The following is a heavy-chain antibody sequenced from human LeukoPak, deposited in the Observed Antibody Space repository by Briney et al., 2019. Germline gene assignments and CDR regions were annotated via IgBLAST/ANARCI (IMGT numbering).Heavy chain of an antibody. CDR1: GFTFSSYA. CDR3: ARGDFWSGYYVGYYYGTDV. Sequence: GRSLRLSCAASGFTFSSYAMHWVRQAPGKGLEWVAVISYDGSNKYYADSVKGRFTISRDNSKNTLYLQMNSLRAEDTAVYYCARGDFWSGYYVGYYYGTDVWGQGTTVTVSS. D-gene: IGHD3-3*01. CDR2: ISYDGSNK. J-gene: IGHJ6*02. V-gene: IGHV3-30-3*01.